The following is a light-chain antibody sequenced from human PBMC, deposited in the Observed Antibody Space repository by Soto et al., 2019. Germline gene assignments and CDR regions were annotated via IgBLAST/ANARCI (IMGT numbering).Light chain of an antibody. CDR3: AAWDHSLSGHVV. CDR1: SSNIGSNY. Sequence: QLVLTQPPSASGTPGQRVTISCSGSSSNIGSNYVYWYQQLPGTAPKLLIYRNNQRPSGVPDRFSGSKSGTSASLAISGLRSEDEADYYCAAWDHSLSGHVVFGGGTKLTVL. V-gene: IGLV1-47*01. CDR2: RNN. J-gene: IGLJ2*01.